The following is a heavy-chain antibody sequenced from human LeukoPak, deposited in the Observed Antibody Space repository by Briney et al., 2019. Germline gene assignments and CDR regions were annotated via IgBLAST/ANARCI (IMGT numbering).Heavy chain of an antibody. V-gene: IGHV3-53*01. CDR1: GFTVSSNY. D-gene: IGHD3-9*01. Sequence: PGGSLRLSCAASGFTVSSNYMSWVRQAPGKGLEWVSVIYSGGSTYYADSVKGRFTISRDNSKNTLNLQMNSLRAEDTAVYYCARVRRGFDWFFDYWGQGTLVTVSS. CDR3: ARVRRGFDWFFDY. J-gene: IGHJ4*02. CDR2: IYSGGST.